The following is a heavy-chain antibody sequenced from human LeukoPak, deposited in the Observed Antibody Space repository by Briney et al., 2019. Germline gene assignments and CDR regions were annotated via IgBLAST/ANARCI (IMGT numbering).Heavy chain of an antibody. CDR2: IYYSGST. Sequence: SETLSLTCAVSGGSITSGGYSWSWIRQPPGKGLEWIGYIYYSGSTYYNPSLKSRVTTSVDRSKNQFSLKLSSVTAADTAVYYCARDSSGENGVWFDPWGQGTLVTVSS. V-gene: IGHV4-30-2*01. D-gene: IGHD3-22*01. J-gene: IGHJ5*02. CDR3: ARDSSGENGVWFDP. CDR1: GGSITSGGYS.